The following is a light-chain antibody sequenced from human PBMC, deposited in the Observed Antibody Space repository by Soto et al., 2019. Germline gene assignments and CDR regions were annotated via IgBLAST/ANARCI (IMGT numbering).Light chain of an antibody. V-gene: IGKV1-5*01. CDR2: DAS. J-gene: IGKJ2*01. CDR1: QSISSW. Sequence: DIQMTQSPSTLSASVGDRVTITCRASQSISSWLAWYQQKPGKAPKVLIYDASSLESGVPSRFSGSVSGTEFTLTISSLQPDDFATYYCQQYNSYSYTFGQGTKVDIK. CDR3: QQYNSYSYT.